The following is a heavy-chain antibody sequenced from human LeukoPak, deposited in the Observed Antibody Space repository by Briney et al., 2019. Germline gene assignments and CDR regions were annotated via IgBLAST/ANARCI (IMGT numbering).Heavy chain of an antibody. Sequence: PGGSLRLSCAASGFTFSTYAMHWVRQAPGKGLEWVAVISYDGSNKYYADSVKGRFTISRDNSKNTLYLQMNSLRTEDTAVYYCAGAGGQQLVRRWWFDPWGQGTLVTVSS. CDR3: AGAGGQQLVRRWWFDP. CDR1: GFTFSTYA. CDR2: ISYDGSNK. D-gene: IGHD6-13*01. V-gene: IGHV3-30-3*01. J-gene: IGHJ5*02.